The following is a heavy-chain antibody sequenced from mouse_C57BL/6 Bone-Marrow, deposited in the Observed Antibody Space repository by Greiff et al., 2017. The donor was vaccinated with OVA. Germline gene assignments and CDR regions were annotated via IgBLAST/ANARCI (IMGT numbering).Heavy chain of an antibody. CDR1: GYTFTSYD. CDR2: IYPRDGST. CDR3: ARRFDYYGSSDAMDY. Sequence: QVQLQQSGPELVKPGASVKLSCKASGYTFTSYDINWVKQRPGQGLEWIGWIYPRDGSTTYNEKFKGKATLTVDTSSSTAYMQLHSLTSKDSAVYFCARRFDYYGSSDAMDYWGQGTSVTVSS. J-gene: IGHJ4*01. V-gene: IGHV1-85*01. D-gene: IGHD1-1*01.